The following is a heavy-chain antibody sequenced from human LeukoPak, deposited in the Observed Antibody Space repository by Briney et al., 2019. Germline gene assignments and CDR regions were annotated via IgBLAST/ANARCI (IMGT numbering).Heavy chain of an antibody. D-gene: IGHD6-13*01. V-gene: IGHV4-61*02. J-gene: IGHJ4*02. CDR2: IYTSGST. CDR1: GGSISSGSYY. Sequence: SETLSLTCTVSGGSISSGSYYWSWIRQPAGKGLEWIGRIYTSGSTNYNPSLKSRVTISVDTSKNQFSLKLSSVTAADTAVYYCARETSNGPAGFEVYYWGQGTLVTVSS. CDR3: ARETSNGPAGFEVYY.